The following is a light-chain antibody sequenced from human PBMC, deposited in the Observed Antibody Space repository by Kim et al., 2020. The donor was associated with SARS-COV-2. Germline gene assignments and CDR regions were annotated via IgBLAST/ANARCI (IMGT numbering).Light chain of an antibody. J-gene: IGLJ3*02. CDR1: TSNIGSNK. Sequence: GQRVTIAFSGSTSNIGSNKVDWYQQVPGTAPQLLIFSNNQRPSGVPDRVSGSKSGTSASLTISGLQSEDEADYYCGTWDGSLNGRVFGGGTQLTVL. CDR3: GTWDGSLNGRV. CDR2: SNN. V-gene: IGLV1-44*01.